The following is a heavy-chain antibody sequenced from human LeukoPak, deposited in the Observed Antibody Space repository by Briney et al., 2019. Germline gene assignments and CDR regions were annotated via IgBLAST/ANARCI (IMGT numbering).Heavy chain of an antibody. J-gene: IGHJ2*01. CDR1: GFTFSSYS. Sequence: GGSLRLSCAASGFTFSSYSMNWVRQAPGKGLEWVSSISSSSSYIYYADSVKGRFTVSRDNAKNSLYLQMNSLRAEDTAVYYCARVPPYYYDSSGSWYFDLWGRGTLVTVPS. D-gene: IGHD3-22*01. CDR3: ARVPPYYYDSSGSWYFDL. V-gene: IGHV3-21*01. CDR2: ISSSSSYI.